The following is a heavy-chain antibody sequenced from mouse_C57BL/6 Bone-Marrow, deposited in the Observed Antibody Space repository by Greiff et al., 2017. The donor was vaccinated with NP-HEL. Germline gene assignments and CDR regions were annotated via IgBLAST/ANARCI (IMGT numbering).Heavy chain of an antibody. CDR2: IHPNSGST. D-gene: IGHD2-3*01. Sequence: QVQLQQPGAELVKPGASVKLSCKASGYTFTSYWMHWVKQRPGRGLEWIGMIHPNSGSTNYNEKFKSKATLTVDKSSSTAYMQLSSLTSEDSAVYYCARGLLRLAWFAYWGQGTLVTVSA. V-gene: IGHV1-64*01. CDR3: ARGLLRLAWFAY. J-gene: IGHJ3*01. CDR1: GYTFTSYW.